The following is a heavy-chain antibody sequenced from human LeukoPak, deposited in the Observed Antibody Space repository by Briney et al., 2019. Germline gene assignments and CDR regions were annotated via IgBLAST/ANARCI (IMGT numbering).Heavy chain of an antibody. V-gene: IGHV3-66*01. D-gene: IGHD3-9*01. J-gene: IGHJ4*02. CDR2: IYSGGST. CDR1: GFTGSSNY. CDR3: ARSPDILTGYYYFDY. Sequence: PGGSLRLSCAASGFTGSSNYMSWVRQAPGKGLERVSVIYSGGSTYYADSVKGRFTISRDNSKNTLYLQMNSLRAEDTAVYYCARSPDILTGYYYFDYWGQGTLVTVSS.